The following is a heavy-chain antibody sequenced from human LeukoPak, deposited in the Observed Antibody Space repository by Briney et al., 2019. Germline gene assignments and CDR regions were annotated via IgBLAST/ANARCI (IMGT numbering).Heavy chain of an antibody. CDR1: GYTFTSYD. D-gene: IGHD2-15*01. CDR3: ARGGGGGVDY. V-gene: IGHV1-8*01. CDR2: MNPNRGDT. J-gene: IGHJ4*02. Sequence: GASVKVSCKASGYTFTSYDIHWVRQATGQGLEWMGRMNPNRGDTDYAQKFQGRVIMTWDTSISTAYMELSSLTSDDTAVYYCARGGGGGVDYWGQGTLVTVSS.